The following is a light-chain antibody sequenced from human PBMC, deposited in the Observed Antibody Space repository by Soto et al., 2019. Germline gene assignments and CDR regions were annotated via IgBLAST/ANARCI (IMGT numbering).Light chain of an antibody. CDR2: NNN. CDR3: AAWDDSLNGLV. J-gene: IGLJ1*01. CDR1: SSNLGSNT. V-gene: IGLV1-44*01. Sequence: QSVLTQPPSASGTPGQRVTISCSGSSSNLGSNTVNWYQQLPGTAPKLLIYNNNQRPSGVPDRFSGSKSGTSASLAISGLQSEDEADYYCAAWDDSLNGLVFGAGTKVTVL.